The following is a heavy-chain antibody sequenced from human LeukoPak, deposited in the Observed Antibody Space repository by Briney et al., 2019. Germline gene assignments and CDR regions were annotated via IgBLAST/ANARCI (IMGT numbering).Heavy chain of an antibody. CDR3: ARDQRGFSYSKYYFDY. CDR1: GFSFSSYG. D-gene: IGHD5-18*01. Sequence: GGSLRLSCAASGFSFSSYGMYWVRQAPGKGLEWVAVIWYDGTNKYYADSVKGRFTISRDNSKNTLYLQMNSLRAEDTAVYYCARDQRGFSYSKYYFDYWGQGTLVTVSS. V-gene: IGHV3-33*01. J-gene: IGHJ4*02. CDR2: IWYDGTNK.